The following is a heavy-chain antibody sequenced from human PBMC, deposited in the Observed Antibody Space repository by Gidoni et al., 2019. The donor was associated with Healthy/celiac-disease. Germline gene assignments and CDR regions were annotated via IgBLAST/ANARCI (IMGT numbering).Heavy chain of an antibody. Sequence: QVQLVQAGAEVKKPGASVKVSCKASGYTFTSYGISWVRQAPGQGCEWMGWTSAYNGNTNYAQKLQGRVTMTTDTSTSTAYMERRSLRSDDTAVYYCARDVVGITMIVGVDYWGQGTLVTVSS. J-gene: IGHJ4*02. D-gene: IGHD3-22*01. V-gene: IGHV1-18*01. CDR3: ARDVVGITMIVGVDY. CDR1: GYTFTSYG. CDR2: TSAYNGNT.